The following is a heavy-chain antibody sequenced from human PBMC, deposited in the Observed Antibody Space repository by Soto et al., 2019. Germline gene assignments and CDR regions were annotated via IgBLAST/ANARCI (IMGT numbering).Heavy chain of an antibody. CDR3: ARDVSSEEKYYDFWSGYYSDYYYGMDV. Sequence: SETLSLTCTVSGGSISSGGYYWSWIRQHPGKGLEWIGYIYYSGSTYYNPSLKSRVTISVDTSKNQFSLKLSSVTAADTAVYYCARDVSSEEKYYDFWSGYYSDYYYGMDVWGQGTMVTVS. CDR2: IYYSGST. D-gene: IGHD3-3*01. J-gene: IGHJ6*02. V-gene: IGHV4-31*03. CDR1: GGSISSGGYY.